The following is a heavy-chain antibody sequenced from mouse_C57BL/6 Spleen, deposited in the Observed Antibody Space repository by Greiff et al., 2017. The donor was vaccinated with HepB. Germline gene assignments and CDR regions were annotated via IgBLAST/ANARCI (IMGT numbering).Heavy chain of an antibody. CDR1: GFTFSSYA. CDR2: ISDGGSYT. D-gene: IGHD1-1*01. Sequence: EVQVVESGGGLVKPGGSLKLSCAASGFTFSSYAMSWVRQTPEKRLEWVATISDGGSYTYYPDNVKGRFPISRDNAKNNLYLQMSHLKSEDTAMYYCARVGDSSYFDYWGQGTTLTVSS. J-gene: IGHJ2*01. CDR3: ARVGDSSYFDY. V-gene: IGHV5-4*01.